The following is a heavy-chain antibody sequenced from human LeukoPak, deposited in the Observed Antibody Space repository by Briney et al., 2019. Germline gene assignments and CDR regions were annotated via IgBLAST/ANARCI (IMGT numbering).Heavy chain of an antibody. Sequence: SETLSLTCTVSGGSISSYYWSWIRQPAGKGLEWIGRIYTSGSTNYNPSLKSRVTMSVDTSNNQFSLKLSSVTAADTAVYYCARGLRLGELSSSTYYFDYWGQGTLVTVSS. CDR2: IYTSGST. J-gene: IGHJ4*02. V-gene: IGHV4-4*07. D-gene: IGHD3-16*02. CDR1: GGSISSYY. CDR3: ARGLRLGELSSSTYYFDY.